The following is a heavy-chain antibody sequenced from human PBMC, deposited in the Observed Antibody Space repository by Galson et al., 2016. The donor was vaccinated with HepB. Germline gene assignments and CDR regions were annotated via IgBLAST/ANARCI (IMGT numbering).Heavy chain of an antibody. CDR3: SREMTGSYFD. CDR1: GFTFNAHW. D-gene: IGHD3-10*01. J-gene: IGHJ4*02. V-gene: IGHV3-7*01. CDR2: IRGDGIVS. Sequence: SLRLSCAASGFTFNAHWMNWVRQAPGKGLEWVSNIRGDGIVSYYAESVRGRFTISRDNAKNSLYLQMNGLRVDETAVYYCSREMTGSYFDWRQGTLVTVSS.